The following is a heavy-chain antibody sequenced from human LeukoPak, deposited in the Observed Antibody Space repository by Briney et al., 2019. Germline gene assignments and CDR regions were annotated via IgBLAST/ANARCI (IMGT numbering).Heavy chain of an antibody. CDR3: ARRGYRAAAGIWTDYYYYYMDV. Sequence: SETLSLTCTVSGGSISSSSYYWGWIRQPPGTGLEWIGSIYYSGSTYYNPSLKSRVTISVDTSKNQFSLKLSSVTAADTAVYYCARRGYRAAAGIWTDYYYYYMDVWGKGTTVTVSS. J-gene: IGHJ6*03. V-gene: IGHV4-39*01. D-gene: IGHD6-13*01. CDR1: GGSISSSSYY. CDR2: IYYSGST.